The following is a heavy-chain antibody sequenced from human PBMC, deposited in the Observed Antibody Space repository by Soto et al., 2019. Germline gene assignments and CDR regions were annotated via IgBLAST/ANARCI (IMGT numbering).Heavy chain of an antibody. CDR1: GFTVATNY. CDR2: INSAGTP. D-gene: IGHD3-10*01. V-gene: IGHV3-53*02. J-gene: IGHJ6*02. Sequence: EVQLVETGGGLIQPGGSLRLTCDASGFTVATNYMSWVRQAPGKGLEWVSLINSAGTPYYADSVNGRFTVSRDTSKNTLYLKMTSLRVDDTAVYFCAREKSTMIRGVRYGMDVWGQGTTVTVSS. CDR3: AREKSTMIRGVRYGMDV.